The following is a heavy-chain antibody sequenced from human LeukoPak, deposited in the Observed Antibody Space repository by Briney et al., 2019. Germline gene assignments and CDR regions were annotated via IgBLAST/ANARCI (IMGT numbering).Heavy chain of an antibody. CDR1: GGSIGSGSYY. CDR3: AREGGGSSSGEFDY. V-gene: IGHV4-61*02. D-gene: IGHD6-6*01. CDR2: IYTSGST. Sequence: SETLSLTCTVSGGSIGSGSYYWSWIRQPAGKGLEWIGRIYTSGSTNYNPSLKSRVTISVDTSKNQFSLKLSSVTAADTAVYYCAREGGGSSSGEFDYWGQGTLVTVSS. J-gene: IGHJ4*02.